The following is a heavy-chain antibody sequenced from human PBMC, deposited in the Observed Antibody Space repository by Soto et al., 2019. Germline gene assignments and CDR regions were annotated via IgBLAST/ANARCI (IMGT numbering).Heavy chain of an antibody. CDR3: ARQASITIFGVVNPHMDV. J-gene: IGHJ6*03. CDR1: GGSISSYY. Sequence: SETLSLTCTVSGGSISSYYWSWIRQPPGKGLEWIGYIYYSGSTNYNPSLKSRVTISVDTSKNQFSLKLSSVTAADTAVYYCARQASITIFGVVNPHMDVWGKGTTVTVSS. V-gene: IGHV4-59*08. CDR2: IYYSGST. D-gene: IGHD3-3*01.